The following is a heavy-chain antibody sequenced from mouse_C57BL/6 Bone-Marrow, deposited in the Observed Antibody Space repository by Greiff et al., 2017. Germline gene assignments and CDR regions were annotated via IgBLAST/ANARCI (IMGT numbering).Heavy chain of an antibody. Sequence: EVQLQESGAELVRPGASVKLSCTASGFNIKDDYMHWVKQRPEQGLEWIGWIDPENGDTEYASKFQGKATITADTSSNTAYLQLTSLTSEDMAVYYCTTLFYYGYWYIDVWGTGTAVTVSS. CDR1: GFNIKDDY. CDR3: TTLFYYGYWYIDV. D-gene: IGHD2-1*01. V-gene: IGHV14-4*01. J-gene: IGHJ1*03. CDR2: IDPENGDT.